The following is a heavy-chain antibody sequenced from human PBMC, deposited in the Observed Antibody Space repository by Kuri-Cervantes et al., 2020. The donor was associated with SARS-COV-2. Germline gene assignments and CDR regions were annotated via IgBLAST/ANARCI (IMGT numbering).Heavy chain of an antibody. V-gene: IGHV1-69*13. D-gene: IGHD6-6*01. CDR2: IIPIFGTA. Sequence: SVKVSCKASGGTFSSYAISWVRQAPGQGLEWMGGIIPIFGTANYAQKFQGRVTITADESTSTAYMELSSLKSEDPAVYYCATSLRGIAARRGGNWFDPWGQGTLVTVSS. CDR1: GGTFSSYA. J-gene: IGHJ5*02. CDR3: ATSLRGIAARRGGNWFDP.